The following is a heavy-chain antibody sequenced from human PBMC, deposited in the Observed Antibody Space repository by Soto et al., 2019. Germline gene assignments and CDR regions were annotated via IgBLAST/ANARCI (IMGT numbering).Heavy chain of an antibody. J-gene: IGHJ4*01. CDR2: IYYSGST. V-gene: IGHV4-59*01. CDR3: ARNAGGAYEY. D-gene: IGHD2-21*01. CDR1: GAPITINY. Sequence: PSETLSLTSTVSGAPITINYWSWIRQAPGKGLEWIGYIYYSGSTTYNPSLRSPGTMSADTSKDQFSLKIKSLTSADTAVYYCARNAGGAYEYWGAGIVVTVS.